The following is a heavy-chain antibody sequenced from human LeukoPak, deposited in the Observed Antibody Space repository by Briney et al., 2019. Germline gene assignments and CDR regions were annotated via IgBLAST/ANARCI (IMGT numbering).Heavy chain of an antibody. CDR3: ARGIESGWYSYYYYGMDV. J-gene: IGHJ6*02. D-gene: IGHD6-19*01. V-gene: IGHV3-13*04. CDR2: IGTAGDT. Sequence: GGSLRLSCAASGFTFSSYDMHWVRQATGKGLEWVSAIGTAGDTYYPGSMKGRFTISRENAKNSLYLQMNSLRAGDTAVYYCARGIESGWYSYYYYGMDVWGQGTTVTGSS. CDR1: GFTFSSYD.